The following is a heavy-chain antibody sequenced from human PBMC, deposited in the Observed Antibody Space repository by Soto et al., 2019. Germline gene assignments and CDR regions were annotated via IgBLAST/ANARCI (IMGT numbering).Heavy chain of an antibody. CDR2: ISCNSSSI. CDR3: AKDNSPMATTYYFDY. V-gene: IGHV3-9*01. Sequence: EVQLVESGGGLVQPGRSLRLSCAASGFTFDDYAMHWVRQAPGKGLEWVSGISCNSSSIGYAGSVKGRFXIXXXXXXXXXXXXXNSLRAEDTAFYYCAKDNSPMATTYYFDYWGXGTLVTVSS. J-gene: IGHJ4*01. D-gene: IGHD5-18*01. CDR1: GFTFDDYA.